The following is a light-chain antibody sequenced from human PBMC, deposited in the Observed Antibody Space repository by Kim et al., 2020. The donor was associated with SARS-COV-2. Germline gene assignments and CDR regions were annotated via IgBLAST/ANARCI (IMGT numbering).Light chain of an antibody. CDR1: SGHSNYA. V-gene: IGLV4-69*02. J-gene: IGLJ3*02. CDR3: QTWGTGIRV. Sequence: QLVLTQSPSASASLGASVKLTCTLSSGHSNYAIAWHQQLPEKGPRYLMKISGDGSHVKGDGIPDRFSGSSSGAERYLTISSLQSDDEADYYCQTWGTGIRVFGGGTQLTVL. CDR2: ISGDGSH.